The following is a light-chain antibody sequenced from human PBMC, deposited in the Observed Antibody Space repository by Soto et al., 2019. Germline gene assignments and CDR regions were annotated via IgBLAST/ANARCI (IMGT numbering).Light chain of an antibody. CDR3: QQRSTTWT. CDR2: DAS. J-gene: IGKJ1*01. CDR1: QSVSSY. V-gene: IGKV3-11*01. Sequence: EIALTQSPATLSLSPGERATLSCRASQSVSSYLAWYQQKPGQAPRLLIYDASNRATGIPARFSGSGSGTDFTLTISSLEPEDFAVYYCQQRSTTWTFGQGTKVEIK.